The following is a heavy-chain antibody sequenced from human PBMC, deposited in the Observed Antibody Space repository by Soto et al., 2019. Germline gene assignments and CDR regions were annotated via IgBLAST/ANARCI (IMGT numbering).Heavy chain of an antibody. J-gene: IGHJ4*02. Sequence: QMQLLQSGAEVKKTGSSVKISCKTSGWIFTFQYLHWVRQAPGQGLEWLGWITPYNGNIKYAERFQDRISITSDNSLTPLFLELRNLKPEDTGLYYCARSATSGDQHFIDSWGQGTLVTVSS. CDR2: ITPYNGNI. CDR3: ARSATSGDQHFIDS. D-gene: IGHD3-10*01. CDR1: GWIFTFQY. V-gene: IGHV1-45*02.